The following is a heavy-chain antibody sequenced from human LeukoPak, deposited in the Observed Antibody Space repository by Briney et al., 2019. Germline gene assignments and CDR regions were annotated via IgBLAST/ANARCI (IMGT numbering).Heavy chain of an antibody. Sequence: GGSLRLSCVVSGFNFSYFWMSWVRQAPGKGLEWVANINQAGSEKYYVDSVKGRFTISRDNAKNLLALQMNSLRAEDTAVYYCARGQGWDDYWGQGNLVTVSS. V-gene: IGHV3-7*01. CDR3: ARGQGWDDY. CDR2: INQAGSEK. J-gene: IGHJ4*02. D-gene: IGHD6-19*01. CDR1: GFNFSYFW.